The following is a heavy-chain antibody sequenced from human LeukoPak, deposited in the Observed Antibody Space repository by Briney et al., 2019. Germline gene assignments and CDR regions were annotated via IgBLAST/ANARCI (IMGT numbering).Heavy chain of an antibody. CDR2: INHSGST. CDR1: GGSFSGYY. J-gene: IGHJ5*02. CDR3: ARRRPLNWFDP. Sequence: SETLSLTCAVYGGSFSGYYWSWIRQPPGKGLGWIGEINHSGSTNYNPSLKSRVTISVDTSKNQFSLKLSSVTAADTAVYYCARRRPLNWFDPWGQGTLVTVSS. D-gene: IGHD6-6*01. V-gene: IGHV4-34*01.